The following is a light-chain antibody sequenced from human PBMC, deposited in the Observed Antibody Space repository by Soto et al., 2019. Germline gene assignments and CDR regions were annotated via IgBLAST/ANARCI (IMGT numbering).Light chain of an antibody. CDR2: DAS. Sequence: DIQMTQSPSTLSASVGDRVTITCRASQSISSWLAWYQQKPGKAPKLLIYDASSLESGVTSRFSGSGSGTEFTLTISSLQPDDFATYYCQQYNSYSLTFRGRTKVEIK. CDR3: QQYNSYSLT. V-gene: IGKV1-5*01. J-gene: IGKJ4*01. CDR1: QSISSW.